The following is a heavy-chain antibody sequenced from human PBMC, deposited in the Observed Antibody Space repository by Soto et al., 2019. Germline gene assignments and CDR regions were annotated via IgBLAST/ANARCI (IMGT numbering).Heavy chain of an antibody. J-gene: IGHJ5*02. V-gene: IGHV1-2*02. CDR1: GDTFTDSS. CDR2: INLNSGDT. D-gene: IGHD5-12*01. Sequence: ASVKVSCKTSGDTFTDSSMHWVRQAPGQGLERMGWINLNSGDTNYAEKFRGRVTMTRDTSIITAYMELTRLKSDDTAVYYCARDLGGYDLYGPDTWGQGTLVTVSS. CDR3: ARDLGGYDLYGPDT.